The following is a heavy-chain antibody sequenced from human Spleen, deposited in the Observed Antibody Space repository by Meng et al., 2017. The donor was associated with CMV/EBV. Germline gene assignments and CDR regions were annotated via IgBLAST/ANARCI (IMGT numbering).Heavy chain of an antibody. CDR2: VYYGGST. V-gene: IGHV4-59*02. J-gene: IGHJ5*02. Sequence: SETLSLTCTVAGASVSSHKWTWIRQPPGKGLEWIGYVYYGGSTNYNPSLKSRVTISVDTSKNQFSLKLSSVTAADTAVYYCARGSASSCYSGCWFDPWGQGTLVTVSS. CDR3: ARGSASSCYSGCWFDP. D-gene: IGHD2-15*01. CDR1: GASVSSHK.